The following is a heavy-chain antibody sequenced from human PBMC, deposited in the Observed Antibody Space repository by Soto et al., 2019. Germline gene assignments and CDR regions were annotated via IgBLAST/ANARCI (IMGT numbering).Heavy chain of an antibody. D-gene: IGHD3-22*01. CDR3: AKMTGTYYYDSSGYYKKLYYYYYYGMDA. Sequence: XESLSLSCAASGFTFSSYGMHWVRQAPGKGLEWVAVISYDVSNKYYADSVKGRFTISRDNSKNTLYLQMNSLRAEDTAVYYCAKMTGTYYYDSSGYYKKLYYYYYYGMDAWGQGTTVTVSS. CDR1: GFTFSSYG. V-gene: IGHV3-30*18. J-gene: IGHJ6*02. CDR2: ISYDVSNK.